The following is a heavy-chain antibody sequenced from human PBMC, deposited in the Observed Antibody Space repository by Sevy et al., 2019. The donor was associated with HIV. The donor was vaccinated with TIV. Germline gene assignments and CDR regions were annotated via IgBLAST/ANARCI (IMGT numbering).Heavy chain of an antibody. CDR1: GFTFSSYW. V-gene: IGHV3-7*03. CDR2: IKQDGSEK. CDR3: ASHYVWGSYRYTYYFDY. D-gene: IGHD3-16*02. Sequence: GGSLRLSCAASGFTFSSYWMSWVRQAPGKGLEWVANIKQDGSEKYYVDSVKGRFTISRDNAKNSLYLQMNSLRAEDTAVYYCASHYVWGSYRYTYYFDYWRQGTLVTVSS. J-gene: IGHJ4*02.